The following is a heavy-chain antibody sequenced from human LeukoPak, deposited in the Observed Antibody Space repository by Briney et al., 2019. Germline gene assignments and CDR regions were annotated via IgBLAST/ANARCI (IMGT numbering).Heavy chain of an antibody. V-gene: IGHV3-33*06. CDR1: GFSLSAYG. D-gene: IGHD2-21*02. CDR2: IWYDGTSK. CDR3: AKDRESCGGDCTESFDV. J-gene: IGHJ3*01. Sequence: GGSLRLSCAASGFSLSAYGVHWVRQAPGKGLEWVAVIWYDGTSKDYADSVKGRFTFSRDNSKNTLYLQMDSLRAEDTAVYYCAKDRESCGGDCTESFDVWGQGTMVRVSS.